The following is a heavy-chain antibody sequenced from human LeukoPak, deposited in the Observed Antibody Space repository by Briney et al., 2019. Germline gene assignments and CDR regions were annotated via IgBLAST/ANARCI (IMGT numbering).Heavy chain of an antibody. CDR3: ARRDILTGPNWFDP. CDR1: GGSISTSNNY. V-gene: IGHV4-39*07. D-gene: IGHD3-9*01. J-gene: IGHJ5*02. CDR2: IFYSGST. Sequence: SETLSLTCTVSGGSISTSNNYWGWIRQPPGKGLEWIGNIFYSGSTYYSPSLRSRVTISLDTSKNQFSLKLSSVTAADTAVYYCARRDILTGPNWFDPWGQGTLVTVSS.